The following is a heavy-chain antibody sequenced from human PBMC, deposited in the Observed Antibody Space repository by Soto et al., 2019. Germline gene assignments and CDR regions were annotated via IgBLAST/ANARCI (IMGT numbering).Heavy chain of an antibody. Sequence: SGPTLVNPTQTLTLTCTFSGFSLTTSGVGVGWIRQPPGEALEWLALIYWDNDKRYSPSLKSRLTITKDTSKNQVVLTMTNMDPVDTATYYCAHIVLVAAAPYWGQGTLVTVSS. CDR1: GFSLTTSGVG. D-gene: IGHD6-13*01. CDR2: IYWDNDK. CDR3: AHIVLVAAAPY. V-gene: IGHV2-5*02. J-gene: IGHJ4*02.